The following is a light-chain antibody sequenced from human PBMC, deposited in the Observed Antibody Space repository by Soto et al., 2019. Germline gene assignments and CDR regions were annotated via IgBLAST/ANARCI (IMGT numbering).Light chain of an antibody. CDR3: QQYNSYSLS. Sequence: DIQMTQSPSTLSASVGDRVTITCRASQSISSWLAWYQQKPGKAPKLLIYKASSLESGVPSRFSGRGSGTEFPLTISSLQPDDFATYYCQQYNSYSLSFGPGAKVDIK. J-gene: IGKJ3*01. CDR2: KAS. CDR1: QSISSW. V-gene: IGKV1-5*03.